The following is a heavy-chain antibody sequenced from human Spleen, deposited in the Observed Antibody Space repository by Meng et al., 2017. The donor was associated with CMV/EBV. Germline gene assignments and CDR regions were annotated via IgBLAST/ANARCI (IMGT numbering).Heavy chain of an antibody. V-gene: IGHV3-66*02. CDR3: ARDIYYYDAVRYYYYGMDV. Sequence: GESLKISCAASGFTFSSYAMSWVRQAPGKGLEWVSVIYSGGSTYYADSVKGRFTISRDNSKNTLYLQMNSLRAEDTAVYYCARDIYYYDAVRYYYYGMDVWGQGTTVTVSS. D-gene: IGHD3-22*01. CDR2: IYSGGST. J-gene: IGHJ6*02. CDR1: GFTFSSYA.